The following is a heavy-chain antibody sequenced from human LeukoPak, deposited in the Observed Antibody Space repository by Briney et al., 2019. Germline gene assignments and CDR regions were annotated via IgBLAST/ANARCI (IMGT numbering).Heavy chain of an antibody. Sequence: SETLSLTCTVSGGSISSYYWNWIRQPPGKGLEWIGHIYYSGSTNYNPSLMGRVTISVDTSKNQFSLKLSSVTAADTAVYYCARAAYCGGDCYLFDYWGQGTLVTVFS. CDR2: IYYSGST. J-gene: IGHJ4*02. V-gene: IGHV4-59*01. D-gene: IGHD2-21*02. CDR1: GGSISSYY. CDR3: ARAAYCGGDCYLFDY.